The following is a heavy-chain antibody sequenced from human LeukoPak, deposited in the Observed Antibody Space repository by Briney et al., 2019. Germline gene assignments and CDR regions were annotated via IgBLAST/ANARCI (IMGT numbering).Heavy chain of an antibody. D-gene: IGHD6-19*01. CDR2: IRQDGSEK. V-gene: IGHV3-7*01. CDR3: ARLYNSGPFDY. Sequence: PGGALRLSCAASGFTFSSYGMHWVRQAPGEGLEWVANIRQDGSEKYYVDSVKGRFTISRDNAKNSLYLQMNSLRAEDTAVYYCARLYNSGPFDYWGQGVLVTVSS. J-gene: IGHJ4*02. CDR1: GFTFSSYG.